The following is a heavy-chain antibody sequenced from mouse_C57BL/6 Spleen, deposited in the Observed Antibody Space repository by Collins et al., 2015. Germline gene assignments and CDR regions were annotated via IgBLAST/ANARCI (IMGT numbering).Heavy chain of an antibody. CDR1: GYAFSSYW. Sequence: QVQLQQSGAELVKPGASVKISCKTSGYAFSSYWMNWVKQRPGRGLEWIGQIYPGDGDTNYNGKFKGKATLTADKSSSTAYMQLSSLTSEDSAVYFRARWDYGSSYPFAYWGQGTLVTVSA. J-gene: IGHJ3*01. V-gene: IGHV1-80*01. CDR3: ARWDYGSSYPFAY. CDR2: IYPGDGDT. D-gene: IGHD1-1*01.